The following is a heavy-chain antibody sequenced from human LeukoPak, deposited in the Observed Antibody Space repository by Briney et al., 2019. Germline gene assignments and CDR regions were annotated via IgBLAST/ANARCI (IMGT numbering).Heavy chain of an antibody. V-gene: IGHV3-11*01. CDR3: AGGRDIAVAGPGGYFDY. D-gene: IGHD6-19*01. CDR2: ISPGGGMT. CDR1: GFIFSDYH. Sequence: GGSLRLSCAASGFIFSDYHMSWIRQAPGKGLEWLSYISPGGGMTYFADSVKGRFTISRDNARNSLSLQMNSLTAEDTADYYCAGGRDIAVAGPGGYFDYWGQGTLVTVSS. J-gene: IGHJ4*02.